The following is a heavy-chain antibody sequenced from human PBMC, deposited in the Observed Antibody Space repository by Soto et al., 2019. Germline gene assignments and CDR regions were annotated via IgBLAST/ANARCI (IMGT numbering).Heavy chain of an antibody. CDR1: GYTFTSYA. Sequence: ASVKVSRKASGYTFTSYAMHWVRQAPGQRLEWMGWINADNGNTKYSQKFQGRVTITRDTSASTAYMELSSLRSEDTAVYYCARAGVRRYDFWSGDENFFDYWGQGTLVTVSS. V-gene: IGHV1-3*01. CDR2: INADNGNT. CDR3: ARAGVRRYDFWSGDENFFDY. J-gene: IGHJ4*02. D-gene: IGHD3-3*01.